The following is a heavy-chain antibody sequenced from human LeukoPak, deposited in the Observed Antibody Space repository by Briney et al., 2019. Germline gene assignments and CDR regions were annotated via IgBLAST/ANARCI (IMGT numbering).Heavy chain of an antibody. V-gene: IGHV3-20*04. J-gene: IGHJ4*02. CDR2: INWNGGST. CDR3: ARESLGGSWFDY. CDR1: GFTFDDYG. D-gene: IGHD6-13*01. Sequence: GGSLRLSCAASGFTFDDYGMSWVRQAPGKGLEWVSGINWNGGSTGYADSVKGRFTLSRDNSKNMLYLQMNSLGADDTAVYYCARESLGGSWFDYWGQGTLVTVSS.